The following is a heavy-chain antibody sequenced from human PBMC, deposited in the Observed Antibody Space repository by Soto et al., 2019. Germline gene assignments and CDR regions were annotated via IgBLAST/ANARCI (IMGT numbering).Heavy chain of an antibody. CDR1: GDSISSDKW. Sequence: SETLSLTCAVSGDSISSDKWWSWVRQPPGKGLEWIGEVYHSGNTNYNPSLKSRVIISVDKSKNQFSLKLSSVTDADTAVYYCARDKITGLFDYWGQGTLVTVSS. V-gene: IGHV4-4*02. J-gene: IGHJ4*02. D-gene: IGHD2-8*02. CDR3: ARDKITGLFDY. CDR2: VYHSGNT.